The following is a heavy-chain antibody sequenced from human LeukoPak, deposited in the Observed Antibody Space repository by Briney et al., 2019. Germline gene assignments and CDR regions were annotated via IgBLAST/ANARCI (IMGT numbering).Heavy chain of an antibody. CDR1: GFTFSDYW. CDR3: ARLYCGVGICYSYYMDV. D-gene: IGHD2-21*01. V-gene: IGHV3-7*01. J-gene: IGHJ6*03. CDR2: IKQDGSDR. Sequence: PVGSLRLSCTASGFTFSDYWMIWVRQGLGSGLQWVADIKQDGSDRFYVDSVKGRFTISRDNAKNSVYLQMNSLRAEDTAVYYCARLYCGVGICYSYYMDVWGKGTTVTVSS.